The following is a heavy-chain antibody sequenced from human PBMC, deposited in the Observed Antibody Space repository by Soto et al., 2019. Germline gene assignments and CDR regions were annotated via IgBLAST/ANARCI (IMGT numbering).Heavy chain of an antibody. Sequence: VASVKVSCKASGGTFSSYTISWVRQAPGQGLEWMGRIIPILGIANYAQKFQGRVTITADKSTSTAYMELSSLRSEDTAVYYCAGVGDSSSTPFDYWGQGTLVTVSS. V-gene: IGHV1-69*02. CDR2: IIPILGIA. D-gene: IGHD2-2*01. CDR1: GGTFSSYT. J-gene: IGHJ4*02. CDR3: AGVGDSSSTPFDY.